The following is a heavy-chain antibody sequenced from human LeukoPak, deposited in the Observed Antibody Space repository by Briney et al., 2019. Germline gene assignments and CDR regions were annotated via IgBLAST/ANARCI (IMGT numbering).Heavy chain of an antibody. CDR2: MNPNSGNT. J-gene: IGHJ5*02. D-gene: IGHD6-19*01. V-gene: IGHV1-8*01. CDR3: ALLFRGRIAVAGNH. Sequence: ASVKVSCKASGYTFTSYDINWVRQASGQGLEWMGGMNPNSGNTDYAQKFQGRVTMTRNTSKSTAYMELSSLRSEDTAVYYCALLFRGRIAVAGNHWGQGTLVTVSS. CDR1: GYTFTSYD.